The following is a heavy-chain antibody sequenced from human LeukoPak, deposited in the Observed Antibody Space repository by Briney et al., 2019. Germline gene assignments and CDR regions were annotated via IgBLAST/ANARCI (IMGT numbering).Heavy chain of an antibody. CDR1: GGTFSSYA. D-gene: IGHD5-18*01. V-gene: IGHV1-69*04. CDR3: ARERSIQLWSTSPNYYYYGMDV. J-gene: IGHJ6*02. Sequence: SVKVSCKASGGTFSSYAISWVRQAPGQGLEWMGRIIPILGIANYAQKFQGRVTITADKSTRTAYMELSSLRSEDTAVYYCARERSIQLWSTSPNYYYYGMDVWGQGTTVTVSS. CDR2: IIPILGIA.